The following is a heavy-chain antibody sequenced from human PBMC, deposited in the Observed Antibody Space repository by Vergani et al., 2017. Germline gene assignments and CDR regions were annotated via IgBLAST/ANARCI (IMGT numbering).Heavy chain of an antibody. J-gene: IGHJ5*02. CDR1: GASIRSSNYY. Sequence: QVQLHESGPGLVKPSETLSLICSVSGASIRSSNYYWGWIRQPPGKGLEWIVSIYYSGSTYHNPSLKSRVTIYVDTSKNKCSLKLSSVTAADTAVYFCSRHSTVEWLVILWWIDPWGQGILVTVSS. CDR3: SRHSTVEWLVILWWIDP. V-gene: IGHV4-39*01. D-gene: IGHD6-19*01. CDR2: IYYSGST.